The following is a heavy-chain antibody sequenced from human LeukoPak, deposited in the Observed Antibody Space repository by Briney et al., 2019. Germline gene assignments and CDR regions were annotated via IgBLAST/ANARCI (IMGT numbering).Heavy chain of an antibody. Sequence: HPGGSLRLSCAASGFTFSSYAMSWVRQAPGKGLEWVSAISGSGGSTYYADSVKGRFTISRDNSKNTLYLQMNSLRAEDTAVYHCAKDLAIYDSIYFDYWGQGTLVTVSS. J-gene: IGHJ4*02. CDR3: AKDLAIYDSIYFDY. D-gene: IGHD3-22*01. CDR1: GFTFSSYA. CDR2: ISGSGGST. V-gene: IGHV3-23*01.